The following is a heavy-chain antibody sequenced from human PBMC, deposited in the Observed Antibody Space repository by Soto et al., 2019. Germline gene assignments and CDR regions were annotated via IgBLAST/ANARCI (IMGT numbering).Heavy chain of an antibody. V-gene: IGHV1-45*02. CDR1: GYTFTYRY. Sequence: ASVKVSCKASGYTFTYRYLHWVRQAPGQALEWMGWITPFNGNTNYAQKFQDRVTITRDRSMSTAYMELSSLRSEDTAMYYCATKGPNEDDAFDIWGQGTMVTVSS. CDR3: ATKGPNEDDAFDI. J-gene: IGHJ3*02. CDR2: ITPFNGNT. D-gene: IGHD1-1*01.